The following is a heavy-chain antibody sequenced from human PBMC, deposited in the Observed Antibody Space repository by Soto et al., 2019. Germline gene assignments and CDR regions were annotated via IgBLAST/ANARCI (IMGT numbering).Heavy chain of an antibody. J-gene: IGHJ3*02. V-gene: IGHV1-69*13. D-gene: IGHD3-16*01. CDR3: ARNYDYVWGSAYDAFDI. CDR2: IIPIFGTA. Sequence: SVKVSCKASGGTFSSYAISWVRQAPGQGLEWMGGIIPIFGTANYAQKFQGRVTITADESTSTAYMELSSLRSEDTAVYYCARNYDYVWGSAYDAFDIWGQGTMVTV. CDR1: GGTFSSYA.